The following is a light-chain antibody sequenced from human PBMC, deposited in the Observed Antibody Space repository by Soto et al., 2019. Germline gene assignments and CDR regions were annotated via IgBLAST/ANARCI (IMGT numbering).Light chain of an antibody. CDR1: QSISSY. V-gene: IGKV3-11*01. CDR3: QQRSKWPLT. J-gene: IGKJ4*01. Sequence: EIVLTQSPATLSLSPGERATLSCRASQSISSYLGWYQQKPDQAPRLLIYDASNRAAGIPARFSGSGSGTDFTLTISSLEPEDFAVYYCQQRSKWPLTFGGGTKVDIK. CDR2: DAS.